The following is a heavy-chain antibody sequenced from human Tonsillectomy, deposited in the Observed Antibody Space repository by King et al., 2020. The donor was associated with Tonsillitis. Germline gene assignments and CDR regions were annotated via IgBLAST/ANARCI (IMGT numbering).Heavy chain of an antibody. CDR2: IYHIGST. Sequence: QVQLQESGPGLVKPSGTLSLTCAVSGGSISSSNWWSWVRQPPGKGLEWIGEIYHIGSTNYNPSLKSRATISVDKAKNQFSLRLRSVTAADTAVYYCARAGDYDFWSGYPYDYWGQGTLVTVSS. J-gene: IGHJ4*02. CDR1: GGSISSSNW. V-gene: IGHV4-4*02. D-gene: IGHD3-3*01. CDR3: ARAGDYDFWSGYPYDY.